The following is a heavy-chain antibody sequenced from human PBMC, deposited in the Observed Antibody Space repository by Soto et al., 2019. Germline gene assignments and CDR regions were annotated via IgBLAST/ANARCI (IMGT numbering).Heavy chain of an antibody. CDR2: IKQDGSEK. V-gene: IGHV3-7*01. CDR3: ARDHGLYYDFWSGYRTHYGMDV. CDR1: GFTFSSYW. D-gene: IGHD3-3*01. Sequence: GGSLRLSCAASGFTFSSYWMSWVRQAPGKGLEWVANIKQDGSEKYYVDSVKGRFTISRDNAKNSLYLQMNSLRAEDTAVYYCARDHGLYYDFWSGYRTHYGMDVWGQGTTVTVS. J-gene: IGHJ6*02.